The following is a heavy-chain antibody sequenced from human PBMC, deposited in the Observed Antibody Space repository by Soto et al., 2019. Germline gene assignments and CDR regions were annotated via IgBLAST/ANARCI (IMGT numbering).Heavy chain of an antibody. Sequence: EVQLVESGGGLVQPGGSLRLSCAASGFTFSFYLMSWVRQAPGKGLGWVANIKEDGSEKYYVDSVKGRFTISRDNAKNSLYLQMNSLRAEDTAVYYCARGRMVQGVTFYYYYDMDVWGKGNTVTVS. CDR1: GFTFSFYL. CDR2: IKEDGSEK. J-gene: IGHJ6*03. CDR3: ARGRMVQGVTFYYYYDMDV. D-gene: IGHD3-10*01. V-gene: IGHV3-7*01.